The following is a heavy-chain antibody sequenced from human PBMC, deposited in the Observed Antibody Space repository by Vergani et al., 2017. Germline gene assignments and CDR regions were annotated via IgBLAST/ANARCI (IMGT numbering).Heavy chain of an antibody. D-gene: IGHD3-10*01. V-gene: IGHV3-23*01. CDR3: AKDHQPTYYYGVGGPGY. J-gene: IGHJ4*02. Sequence: EVQLLESGGGLVQPGGSLRLSCAASGFTFSSYAMIWVRQAPGKGLEWVSAISGSGGSTYYADSVKGRFTISRDNSKNTLYLQMNSLRAEDTAVYYCAKDHQPTYYYGVGGPGYWGQGTLVTVSS. CDR1: GFTFSSYA. CDR2: ISGSGGST.